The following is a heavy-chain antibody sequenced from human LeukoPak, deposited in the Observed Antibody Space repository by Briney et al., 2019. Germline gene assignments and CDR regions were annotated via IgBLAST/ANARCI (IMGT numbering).Heavy chain of an antibody. V-gene: IGHV4-34*01. CDR3: ARGSLDSGYVNFDY. Sequence: SETLSLTCAVYGGSLSGDYWSWIRQPPGKGLEWIGEINHSGGTNYNPSLKSRVTISVDTSKSQFSLNLSSVTAADTAVYYCARGSLDSGYVNFDYWGQGTLVTVSS. D-gene: IGHD5-12*01. CDR2: INHSGGT. J-gene: IGHJ4*02. CDR1: GGSLSGDY.